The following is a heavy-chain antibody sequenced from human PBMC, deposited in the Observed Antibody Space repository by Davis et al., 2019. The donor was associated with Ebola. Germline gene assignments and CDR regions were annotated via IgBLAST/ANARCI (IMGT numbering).Heavy chain of an antibody. J-gene: IGHJ6*02. CDR1: GFIFSNYG. D-gene: IGHD3-22*01. Sequence: GESLKISCAASGFIFSNYGMHWVRQAPGKGLEWVAFIRYDGSNKYYADSVKGRFTISRDNSKNTLYLQMNSLRAEDTAVYYCAKDLINDSSGYPGFYYYYGMDVWGQGTTVTVSS. CDR2: IRYDGSNK. CDR3: AKDLINDSSGYPGFYYYYGMDV. V-gene: IGHV3-30*02.